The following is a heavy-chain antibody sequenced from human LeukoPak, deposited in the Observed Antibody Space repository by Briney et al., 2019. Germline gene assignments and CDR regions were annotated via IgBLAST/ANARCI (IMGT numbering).Heavy chain of an antibody. CDR3: ARVYGSGSYYKGWFDP. J-gene: IGHJ5*02. CDR2: INHSGSP. V-gene: IGHV4-34*01. CDR1: GGSFSGYS. D-gene: IGHD3-10*01. Sequence: SETLSLTCAVFGGSFSGYSWSWIRQPPGKGLEWLGEINHSGSPNYTPSLKSRVTISVDTSKNQFSLKLSSVTAADTAVYYCARVYGSGSYYKGWFDPWGQGTLVTVFS.